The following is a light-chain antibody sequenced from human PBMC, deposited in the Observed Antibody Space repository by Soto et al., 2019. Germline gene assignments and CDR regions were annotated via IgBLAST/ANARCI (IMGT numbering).Light chain of an antibody. Sequence: DIQMTQSPSTLSASVGDTVTITCRASQTISGWLAWYQQRPGKAPNLLIFDASTLESGVPSRFSGSGSGTTFTLTISSLQSEDFAVYYCQQYNNWPPLTFGGGTKVDIK. V-gene: IGKV1-5*01. CDR2: DAS. J-gene: IGKJ4*01. CDR3: QQYNNWPPLT. CDR1: QTISGW.